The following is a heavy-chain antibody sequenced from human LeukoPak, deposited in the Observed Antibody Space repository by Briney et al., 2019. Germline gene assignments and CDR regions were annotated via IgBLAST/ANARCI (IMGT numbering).Heavy chain of an antibody. V-gene: IGHV3-48*04. D-gene: IGHD1-20*01. Sequence: PGGSLRLSCAASGFTFSSYSMNWVRQAPGRGLEWISYISSGSSTIYYADSVKGRFTISRDNAKNSLFPQMNSLRADDTAVYYCARASNSDNWFDYWGQGTLVTVSS. CDR1: GFTFSSYS. CDR2: ISSGSSTI. CDR3: ARASNSDNWFDY. J-gene: IGHJ4*02.